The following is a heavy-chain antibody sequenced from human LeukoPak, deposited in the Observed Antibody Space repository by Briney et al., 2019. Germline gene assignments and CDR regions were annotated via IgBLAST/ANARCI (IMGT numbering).Heavy chain of an antibody. CDR3: ARENDVEDY. V-gene: IGHV1-69*05. CDR2: IIPIFGTA. J-gene: IGHJ4*02. Sequence: GASVKVSCKASGGTFSSYAISWVRQAPGQGLEWMGGIIPIFGTANYAQKLQGRVTMITDTSTSTAYMELRSLRSDDTAVYYCARENDVEDYWGQGTLVTVSS. CDR1: GGTFSSYA.